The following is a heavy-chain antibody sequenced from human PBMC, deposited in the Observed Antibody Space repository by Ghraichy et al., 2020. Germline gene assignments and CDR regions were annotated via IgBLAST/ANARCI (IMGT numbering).Heavy chain of an antibody. Sequence: GGSLRLSCAASGFTFSSYAMSWVRQAPGKGLEWVSAISGSGGSTYYADSVKGRFTISRDNSKNTLYLQMNSLRAEDTAVYYCAKDQPPMVRGVQEVTDYWGQGTLVTVSS. CDR2: ISGSGGST. D-gene: IGHD3-10*01. V-gene: IGHV3-23*01. J-gene: IGHJ4*02. CDR1: GFTFSSYA. CDR3: AKDQPPMVRGVQEVTDY.